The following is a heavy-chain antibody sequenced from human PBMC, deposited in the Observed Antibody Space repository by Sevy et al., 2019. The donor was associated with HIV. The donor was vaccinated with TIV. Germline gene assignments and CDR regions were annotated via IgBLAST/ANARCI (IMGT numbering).Heavy chain of an antibody. Sequence: GGSLRLSCAASGFTFSSYAMSWVRQAPGKGLEWVSAISASGGSTYYAVSVKGRFTISRDNSKNTLYLQMNSLRAEDTAVYYCAKDRRAGLYGDYVETTYDYWGQGALVTVSS. CDR3: AKDRRAGLYGDYVETTYDY. CDR2: ISASGGST. D-gene: IGHD4-17*01. CDR1: GFTFSSYA. V-gene: IGHV3-23*01. J-gene: IGHJ4*02.